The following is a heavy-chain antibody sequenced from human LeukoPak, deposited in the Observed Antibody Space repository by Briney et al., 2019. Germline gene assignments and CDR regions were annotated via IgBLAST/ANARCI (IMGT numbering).Heavy chain of an antibody. CDR3: ARVRGVAATFGY. J-gene: IGHJ4*02. V-gene: IGHV1-3*01. Sequence: SVHVSCKASGYTFTSYVMHWVGPAPGQRLEWVGWFNAGNGNTKYSQKLQGRVSMTRDTSASTAYMELSSLRSEGTAVYFCARVRGVAATFGYWGQGTLVTVSS. CDR2: FNAGNGNT. CDR1: GYTFTSYV. D-gene: IGHD2-15*01.